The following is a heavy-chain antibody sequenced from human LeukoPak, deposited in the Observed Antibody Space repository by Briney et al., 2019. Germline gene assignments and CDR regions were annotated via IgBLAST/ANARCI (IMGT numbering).Heavy chain of an antibody. J-gene: IGHJ6*03. Sequence: GGSLRLSCAASGFTFDDYGMTWVRQAPGKGLEWISSINWNGYETYYADSVRDRFTISRDNVENVLHLQMTSLRAEDTALYYCARGYCSGGYCYPVLPNYYYYMDVWGKGITVSVSS. CDR2: INWNGYET. CDR1: GFTFDDYG. V-gene: IGHV3-20*04. CDR3: ARGYCSGGYCYPVLPNYYYYMDV. D-gene: IGHD2-15*01.